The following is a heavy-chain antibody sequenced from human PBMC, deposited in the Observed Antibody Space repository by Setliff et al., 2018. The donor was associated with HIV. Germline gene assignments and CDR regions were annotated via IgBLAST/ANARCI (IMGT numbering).Heavy chain of an antibody. J-gene: IGHJ3*01. V-gene: IGHV4-59*11. CDR2: VDFRGNS. CDR3: ARAGYNLWSGYDAFDV. D-gene: IGHD3-3*01. CDR1: GASISGHY. Sequence: KPSETLSLTCTLSGASISGHYWSWIRQAPGKGLEWVGSVDFRGNSSANPSLKSRLMISVDTSKNRLSLKLTSVTAADTAVYFCARAGYNLWSGYDAFDVWGQGTLVTVSS.